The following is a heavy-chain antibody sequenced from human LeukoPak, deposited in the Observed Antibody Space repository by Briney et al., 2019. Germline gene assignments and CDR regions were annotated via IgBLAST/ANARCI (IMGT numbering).Heavy chain of an antibody. Sequence: GGSLRLSCAASGFTFSSYAMHWVRQAPGKGLEYVSAISGNGGSTYYANSVKGRFTISRDNSKNTLHLQMGSLRAEDMAVYYCARPSSQWELLLPLDYWGQGTLVTVSS. V-gene: IGHV3-64*01. D-gene: IGHD1-26*01. CDR3: ARPSSQWELLLPLDY. CDR1: GFTFSSYA. CDR2: ISGNGGST. J-gene: IGHJ4*02.